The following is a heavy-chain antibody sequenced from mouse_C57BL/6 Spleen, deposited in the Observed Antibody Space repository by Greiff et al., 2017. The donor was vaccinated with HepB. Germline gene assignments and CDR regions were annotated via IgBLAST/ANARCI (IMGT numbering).Heavy chain of an antibody. CDR2: ISYSGST. Sequence: EVQLQESGPGMVKPSQSLSLTCTVTGYSITSGYDWHWIRHFPGNKLEWMGYISYSGSTNYNPSLKSRISITHDTSKNHFFLKLNSVTTEDTATYYCARTGPYYAMDYWGQGTPVTVSS. D-gene: IGHD4-1*01. CDR1: GYSITSGYD. CDR3: ARTGPYYAMDY. J-gene: IGHJ4*01. V-gene: IGHV3-1*01.